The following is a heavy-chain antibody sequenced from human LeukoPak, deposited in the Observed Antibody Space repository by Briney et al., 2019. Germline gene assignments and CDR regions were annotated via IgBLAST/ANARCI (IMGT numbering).Heavy chain of an antibody. J-gene: IGHJ5*02. D-gene: IGHD2-2*01. V-gene: IGHV3-33*01. CDR2: IWYDGSNK. CDR1: GFSFSSYG. CDR3: ARDRKYCTTISCFNWFDP. Sequence: GRPLRLSCAASGFSFSSYGMHWVRQAPGKGLEWVAVIWYDGSNKYYADSVKGRFTISRDMSKNTLYLQMNSLRAEDTAVYYCARDRKYCTTISCFNWFDPWGQGTLVTVSS.